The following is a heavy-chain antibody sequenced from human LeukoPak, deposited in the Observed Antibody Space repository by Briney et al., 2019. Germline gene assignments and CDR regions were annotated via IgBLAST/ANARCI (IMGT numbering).Heavy chain of an antibody. J-gene: IGHJ4*02. CDR3: ARGIAAAAPTEGY. V-gene: IGHV3-48*01. Sequence: PGGSLRLSCAASGFTFSGYSMNWVRQAPGKGLEWVSYISSSSSTIYYADSVKGRFTISRDNAKNSLYLQMTSLRAAGTAVYYCARGIAAAAPTEGYWGQGTLVTVSS. CDR2: ISSSSSTI. D-gene: IGHD6-13*01. CDR1: GFTFSGYS.